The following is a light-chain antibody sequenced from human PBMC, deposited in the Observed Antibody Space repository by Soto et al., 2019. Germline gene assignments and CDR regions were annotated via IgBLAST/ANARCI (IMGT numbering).Light chain of an antibody. CDR2: RAS. Sequence: DIQMTQSPSTLSASVGDRVTITCRASQSISTWLAWYQQKPGTAPKLLIYRASNLESGVPSRFSGSGSGTEFTLPISSLQPDDFATYYCQQYTTYSGTFGTGTKVYIK. V-gene: IGKV1-5*03. CDR1: QSISTW. CDR3: QQYTTYSGT. J-gene: IGKJ3*01.